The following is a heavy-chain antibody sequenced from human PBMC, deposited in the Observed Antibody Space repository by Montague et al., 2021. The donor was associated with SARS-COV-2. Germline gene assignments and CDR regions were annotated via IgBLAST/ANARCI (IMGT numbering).Heavy chain of an antibody. CDR1: GGSFSGYY. CDR2: INHSGST. D-gene: IGHD6-13*01. Sequence: SETLSLTCALYGGSFSGYYWSWIRQPRGKGLEWIGEINHSGSTNXNPSLKSQVTISVDTSKNQFSLKLSSVTAADTAVYYCARDSIAAAGTDYWGQGTLVTVSS. V-gene: IGHV4-34*01. CDR3: ARDSIAAAGTDY. J-gene: IGHJ4*02.